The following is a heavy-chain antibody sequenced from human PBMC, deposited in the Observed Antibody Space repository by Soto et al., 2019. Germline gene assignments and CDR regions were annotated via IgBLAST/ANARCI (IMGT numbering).Heavy chain of an antibody. V-gene: IGHV3-11*06. CDR1: GFTFSDYY. J-gene: IGHJ6*02. Sequence: GGSLRLSCAASGFTFSDYYMSWIRQAPGKGLEWVSYISSSSSYTNYADSVKGRFTISRDNAKNSLYLQMNSLRAEDTAVYYWARARRYYDFWSGPTTGYYGMDVWGQGTTVTVSS. CDR2: ISSSSSYT. D-gene: IGHD3-3*01. CDR3: ARARRYYDFWSGPTTGYYGMDV.